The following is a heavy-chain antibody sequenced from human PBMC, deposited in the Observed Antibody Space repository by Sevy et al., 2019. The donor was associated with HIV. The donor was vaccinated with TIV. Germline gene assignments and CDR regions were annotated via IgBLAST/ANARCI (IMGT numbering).Heavy chain of an antibody. CDR2: IHGGGTT. CDR1: GFIVTSNY. CDR3: ARTPIGNYVDYFDY. J-gene: IGHJ4*02. Sequence: GGSLRLSCAASGFIVTSNYMSWVRQAPGKGLEWVSVIHGGGTTQYADSVKGRFTISGDNSKNTPYLQMNTLRAEDTAVYYCARTPIGNYVDYFDYWGQGTLVTVSS. V-gene: IGHV3-53*01. D-gene: IGHD1-7*01.